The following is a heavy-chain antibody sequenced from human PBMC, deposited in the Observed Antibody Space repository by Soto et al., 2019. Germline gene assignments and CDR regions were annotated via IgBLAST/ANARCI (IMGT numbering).Heavy chain of an antibody. CDR3: AAESELLAGGYFDY. J-gene: IGHJ4*02. CDR1: GFTFTSSA. Sequence: ASVKVSCKASGFTFTSSAVQWVRQARGQRLEWIGWIVVGSGNTNYAQKFQERVTITRDMSTSTAYMELSSLRSEDTAVYYCAAESELLAGGYFDYWGQGTLVTVSS. D-gene: IGHD1-26*01. V-gene: IGHV1-58*01. CDR2: IVVGSGNT.